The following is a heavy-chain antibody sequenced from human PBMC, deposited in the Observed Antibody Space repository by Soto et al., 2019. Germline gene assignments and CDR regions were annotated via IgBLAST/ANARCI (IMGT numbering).Heavy chain of an antibody. D-gene: IGHD3-22*01. CDR3: AKSDSSGFGCDY. CDR2: ILYDGSNK. Sequence: AGGSLRLSCEASGFTFSSYGMHWVRQAPGKGLEWVAVILYDGSNKYYADSVKGRFTISRDNSKNTVYLQMNSLRADDTAVYYCAKSDSSGFGCDYWGQGALVTVSS. V-gene: IGHV3-30*18. J-gene: IGHJ4*02. CDR1: GFTFSSYG.